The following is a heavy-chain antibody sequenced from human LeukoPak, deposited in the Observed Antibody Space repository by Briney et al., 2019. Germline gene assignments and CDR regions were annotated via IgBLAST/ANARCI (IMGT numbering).Heavy chain of an antibody. J-gene: IGHJ4*02. CDR2: INSNTGGT. V-gene: IGHV1-2*02. CDR3: ARADPVDY. CDR1: GYTFTGSF. Sequence: ASVKVSCKASGYTFTGSFIHWVRQAPGQGLEWMGWINSNTGGTKFAQKFQDRVTMTRDTSISTVYMELSSLRSDDTAVYYCARADPVDYWRQGTHITVSS.